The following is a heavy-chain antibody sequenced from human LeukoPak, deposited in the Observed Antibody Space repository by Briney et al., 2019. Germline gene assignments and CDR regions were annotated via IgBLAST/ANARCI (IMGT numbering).Heavy chain of an antibody. CDR1: VGTFNSYA. CDR2: IIPIFGTA. CDR3: ASHSSSCDLNYYYYMDV. J-gene: IGHJ6*03. V-gene: IGHV1-69*05. Sequence: AVTVSCKASVGTFNSYAMSWVRQAPGQPREWAGGIIPIFGTANYAQKFQGRVTITTDESTSTASLELSSLSSEDTAVYYCASHSSSCDLNYYYYMDVWGKGTTVTVSS. D-gene: IGHD6-6*01.